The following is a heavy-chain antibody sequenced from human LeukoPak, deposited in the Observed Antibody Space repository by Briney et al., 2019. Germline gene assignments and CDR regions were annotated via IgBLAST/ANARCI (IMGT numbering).Heavy chain of an antibody. CDR3: AQAPGYSSGWSTLHAASAI. Sequence: GGPLKSSPPASGFSFSRYSMNLVRLAPGKGLDGDSPIRRSGGSTYYADSVKGRFTISRDTSKNTLYLQMNSLRAEDPAVYYCAQAPGYSSGWSTLHAASAIWGQGTMLTVSS. CDR2: IRRSGGST. CDR1: GFSFSRYS. J-gene: IGHJ3*02. V-gene: IGHV3-23*01. D-gene: IGHD6-19*01.